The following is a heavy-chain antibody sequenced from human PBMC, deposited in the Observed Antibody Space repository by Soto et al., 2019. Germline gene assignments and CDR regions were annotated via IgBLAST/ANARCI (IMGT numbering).Heavy chain of an antibody. V-gene: IGHV5-51*01. J-gene: IGHJ6*02. Sequence: GESLKISCKGSGYSFTSYWNGWVRQMPGKGLEWMGIIYPGDSDTRYSPSFQGQVTISADKSISTAYLQWSSLKASDTAMYYCARPGRDYEFLSGYYYYGMDVWGQGTTVTVSS. D-gene: IGHD3-9*01. CDR3: ARPGRDYEFLSGYYYYGMDV. CDR1: GYSFTSYW. CDR2: IYPGDSDT.